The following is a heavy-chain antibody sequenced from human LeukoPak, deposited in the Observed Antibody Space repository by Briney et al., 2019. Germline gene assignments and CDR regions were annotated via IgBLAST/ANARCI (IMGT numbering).Heavy chain of an antibody. CDR1: GFTVSSNY. J-gene: IGHJ6*02. V-gene: IGHV3-53*05. CDR2: IYSGGST. D-gene: IGHD6-13*01. Sequence: GGSLRLSCAASGFTVSSNYMSWVRQAPGKGLEWVSVIYSGGSTYYADSVKGRFTISRDNSKNTLYLQMNSLRSDDTAVYYCARDEAPGGSSWSYGMDVWGQGTTVTVSS. CDR3: ARDEAPGGSSWSYGMDV.